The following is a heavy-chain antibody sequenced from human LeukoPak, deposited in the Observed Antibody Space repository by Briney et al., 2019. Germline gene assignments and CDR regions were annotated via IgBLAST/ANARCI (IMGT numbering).Heavy chain of an antibody. J-gene: IGHJ6*02. Sequence: GGSLRLSCAASGFTFSSYAMHWVRQAPGEGLEWVAVISYDGSNKYYADSVKGRFTISRDNSKNTLYLQMNSLRAEDTAVYYCARGAITGPYYYYGMDVWGQGTTVTVSS. V-gene: IGHV3-30*04. CDR1: GFTFSSYA. CDR2: ISYDGSNK. D-gene: IGHD1-20*01. CDR3: ARGAITGPYYYYGMDV.